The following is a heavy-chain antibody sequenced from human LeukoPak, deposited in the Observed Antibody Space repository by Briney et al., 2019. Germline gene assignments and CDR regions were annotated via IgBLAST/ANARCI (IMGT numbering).Heavy chain of an antibody. J-gene: IGHJ4*02. CDR2: IIPIFGTA. CDR1: GGTFSSYA. Sequence: ASVKVSCKASGGTFSSYAISWVRQAPGQGLEWMGGIIPIFGTANYAQKFQGRVTITADESTSTAYMELSSLRSEDTAVYYCARGGYYDFWSALDYWGQGTLVTVSS. D-gene: IGHD3-3*01. CDR3: ARGGYYDFWSALDY. V-gene: IGHV1-69*13.